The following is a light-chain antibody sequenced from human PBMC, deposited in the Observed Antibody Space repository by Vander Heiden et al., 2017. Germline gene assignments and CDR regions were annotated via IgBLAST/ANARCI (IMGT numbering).Light chain of an antibody. V-gene: IGKV3-11*01. J-gene: IGKJ1*01. Sequence: EIVLTQSPATLSLSPGEGATLSCRASQSVSSYLAWYQHKPGQAPRLLIYEASNRATGIPARFSGTGSGTDFTLTIGSLEPEDFAVYYCQHRSGWLPGTFGQGTKVEIK. CDR2: EAS. CDR3: QHRSGWLPGT. CDR1: QSVSSY.